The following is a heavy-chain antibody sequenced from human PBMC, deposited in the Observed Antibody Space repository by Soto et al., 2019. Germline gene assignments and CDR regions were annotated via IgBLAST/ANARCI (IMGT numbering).Heavy chain of an antibody. Sequence: PSETLSLTCTVSGGSISTYYWSWIRQPPGKGLEWIGYIYYSGSTNYNPSLKSRVTISVDTSKNQFSLKLSSVTAADTAVYYCARGRKDIMYSSSSNPFVRYYYYYGMDVWGQGTTVTVSS. V-gene: IGHV4-59*12. J-gene: IGHJ6*02. CDR2: IYYSGST. D-gene: IGHD6-6*01. CDR1: GGSISTYY. CDR3: ARGRKDIMYSSSSNPFVRYYYYYGMDV.